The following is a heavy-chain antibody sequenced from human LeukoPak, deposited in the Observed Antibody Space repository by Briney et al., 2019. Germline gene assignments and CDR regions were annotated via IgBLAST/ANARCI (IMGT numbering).Heavy chain of an antibody. Sequence: SETLSLTCGVYGGSFSGYYWSWIRQPPGKGLEWSGEINHSGSTNYNPSLKSRVTISVDTSKNQFSLKLSSVTAADTAVYYCARRSPRYYYGSGSYSFDYWGQGTLVTVSS. CDR1: GGSFSGYY. J-gene: IGHJ4*02. D-gene: IGHD3-10*01. CDR2: INHSGST. CDR3: ARRSPRYYYGSGSYSFDY. V-gene: IGHV4-34*01.